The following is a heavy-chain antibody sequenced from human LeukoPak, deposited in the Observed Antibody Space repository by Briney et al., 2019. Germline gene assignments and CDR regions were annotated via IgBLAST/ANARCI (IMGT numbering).Heavy chain of an antibody. CDR3: ARDNLPVSGGRCYFDY. J-gene: IGHJ4*02. CDR1: GFXFSSYS. Sequence: GGSLRLSCGASGFXFSSYSMNWVRQAPGKGLEWVSSLSVSGSYIYYADSVKGRFIISRDNDKNSLYLQMNSLRAEDTAVYYCARDNLPVSGGRCYFDYWGQGTLVTVSS. V-gene: IGHV3-21*01. CDR2: LSVSGSYI. D-gene: IGHD2-15*01.